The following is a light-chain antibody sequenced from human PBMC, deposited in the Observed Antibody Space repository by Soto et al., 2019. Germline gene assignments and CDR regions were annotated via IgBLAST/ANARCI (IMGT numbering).Light chain of an antibody. CDR2: LGS. CDR1: QSLLHSNGYNY. CDR3: MQALHTPWT. Sequence: DIVRTQSPLSLPVTPGEPASISCRSSQSLLHSNGYNYLDWYLQKPGQSPQLLIYLGSNRASGVPDRFSGSGSGTDFTLKISRVEAEDVGVYYCMQALHTPWTLGQGTKVEIK. J-gene: IGKJ1*01. V-gene: IGKV2-28*01.